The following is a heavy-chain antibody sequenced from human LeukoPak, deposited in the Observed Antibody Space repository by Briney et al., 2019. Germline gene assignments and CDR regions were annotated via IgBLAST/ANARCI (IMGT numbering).Heavy chain of an antibody. CDR3: ARGRYYFDY. CDR1: GFTFSTYW. V-gene: IGHV3-74*01. D-gene: IGHD4-17*01. J-gene: IGHJ4*02. Sequence: GGSLRLSCAASGFTFSTYWMHWVRQAPGKGLVWVSRFNSDGSSTSYADSVKGRFTISRDNAKNTLYLQMNSLRVGDTAVYYCARGRYYFDYWGQGTLVTVSS. CDR2: FNSDGSST.